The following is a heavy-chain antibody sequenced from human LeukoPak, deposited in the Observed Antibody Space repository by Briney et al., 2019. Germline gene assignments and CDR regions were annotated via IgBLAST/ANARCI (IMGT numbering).Heavy chain of an antibody. CDR1: VYTFTSYA. Sequence: ASVTVSFKSSVYTFTSYAMHWVRQAPGQGLEWMGWINAGNGNTKNSQKFQGRVTITMDTSANTAYMELSSLRSEDTAVYYCARTPYGSGSSSGGLDYWGQGTLVTVSS. J-gene: IGHJ4*02. CDR2: INAGNGNT. D-gene: IGHD3-10*01. V-gene: IGHV1-3*01. CDR3: ARTPYGSGSSSGGLDY.